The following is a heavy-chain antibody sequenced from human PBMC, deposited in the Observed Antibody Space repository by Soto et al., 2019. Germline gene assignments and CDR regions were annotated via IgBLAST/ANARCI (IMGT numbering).Heavy chain of an antibody. D-gene: IGHD6-19*01. CDR3: AIGGSGWYSQPKVDY. CDR2: ISGSGSTI. Sequence: EVQLLESGGGLVQPGGSLRLSCAASGFTFSSYAMSWVRQAPGKGLEWVSAISGSGSTIYYADSVKGRFTISRDNAKNSLYLQMNSLRAEDTAVYYCAIGGSGWYSQPKVDYWGQGTLVTVSS. CDR1: GFTFSSYA. J-gene: IGHJ4*02. V-gene: IGHV3-23*01.